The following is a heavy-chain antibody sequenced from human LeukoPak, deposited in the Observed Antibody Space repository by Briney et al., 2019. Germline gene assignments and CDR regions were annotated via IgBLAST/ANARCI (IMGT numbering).Heavy chain of an antibody. Sequence: ASVKVSCKASGYTFTSYSMHWVRQPPGQRLEWIGWINAGNGNTKYSQKFQGRVTITRATSASTAYMELSSLISEDTAVYFCARDLSTVPSVAGQLAHYYYYGMDVWGQGTMVTVSS. J-gene: IGHJ6*02. CDR2: INAGNGNT. D-gene: IGHD4-17*01. CDR3: ARDLSTVPSVAGQLAHYYYYGMDV. V-gene: IGHV1-3*01. CDR1: GYTFTSYS.